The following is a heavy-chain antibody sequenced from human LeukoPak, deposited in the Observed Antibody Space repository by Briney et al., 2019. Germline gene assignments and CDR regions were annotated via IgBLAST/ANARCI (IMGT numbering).Heavy chain of an antibody. Sequence: GGSLRLSCAASGFTFGSFGMIGVPRPPGRGLEWVANIKEDGSEEHYVDSVKGRFTISRDNAKNSLYLQMNSLRAEDTAVYYCARGRLCDYWGQGTLVTVSS. CDR3: ARGRLCDY. V-gene: IGHV3-7*01. CDR2: IKEDGSEE. CDR1: GFTFGSFG. J-gene: IGHJ4*02. D-gene: IGHD4/OR15-4a*01.